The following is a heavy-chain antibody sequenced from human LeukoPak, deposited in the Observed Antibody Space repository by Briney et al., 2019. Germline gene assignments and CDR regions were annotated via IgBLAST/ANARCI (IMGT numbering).Heavy chain of an antibody. CDR2: FNHSGST. D-gene: IGHD5-18*01. CDR1: GGSFSGYY. CDR3: ATEPVDTAMVRDYYFDY. J-gene: IGHJ4*02. V-gene: IGHV4-34*01. Sequence: SETLSLTCAVYGGSFSGYYWSWIRQPPGKGLEWIGEFNHSGSTNYNPSLKSRVTISVDTSKDQFSLKLSSVTAADTAVYYCATEPVDTAMVRDYYFDYWGQGTLVTVSS.